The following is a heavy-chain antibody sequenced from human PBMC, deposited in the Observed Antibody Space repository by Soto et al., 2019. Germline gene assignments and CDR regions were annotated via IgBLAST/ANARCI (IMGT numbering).Heavy chain of an antibody. CDR3: AKDPRYCSSTSCYGYYYDYMDV. V-gene: IGHV3-23*01. D-gene: IGHD2-2*01. CDR2: ISGSGGST. CDR1: GFTFSSYA. Sequence: GGSLRLSCAASGFTFSSYAMSWVRQAPGKGLEWVSAISGSGGSTYYADSVKGRLTISRDNSKNTLYLQMNSLRAEDTAVYYCAKDPRYCSSTSCYGYYYDYMDVWGKGTTVTVSS. J-gene: IGHJ6*03.